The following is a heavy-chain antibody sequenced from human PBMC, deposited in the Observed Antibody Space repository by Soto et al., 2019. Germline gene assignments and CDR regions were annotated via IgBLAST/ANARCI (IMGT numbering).Heavy chain of an antibody. Sequence: GGSLRLSCAGSGITSSDYYMSWIRQAPGKGLEWISYSSSSGSTIFYADSVKGRFTISRDNAKNSLYLQMNSLRAEDTAMYYCASGYSSYWSTFDYWGQGTLVTVSS. CDR2: SSSSGSTI. CDR1: GITSSDYY. V-gene: IGHV3-11*01. CDR3: ASGYSSYWSTFDY. J-gene: IGHJ4*02. D-gene: IGHD6-19*01.